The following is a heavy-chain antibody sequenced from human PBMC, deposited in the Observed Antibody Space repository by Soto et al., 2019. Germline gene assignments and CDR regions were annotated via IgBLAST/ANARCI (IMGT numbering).Heavy chain of an antibody. CDR2: ISSSSSYI. J-gene: IGHJ4*02. CDR1: GFTFSSYS. Sequence: EVQLVESGGGLVKPGGSLRLSCAASGFTFSSYSMNWVRQAPGKGLEWVSSISSSSSYIYYADSVKGRFTISSDNAKNSLYLQMNSLRAEDTAVYYCAREVVGATDYFDYWGQGTLVTVSS. CDR3: AREVVGATDYFDY. D-gene: IGHD1-26*01. V-gene: IGHV3-21*01.